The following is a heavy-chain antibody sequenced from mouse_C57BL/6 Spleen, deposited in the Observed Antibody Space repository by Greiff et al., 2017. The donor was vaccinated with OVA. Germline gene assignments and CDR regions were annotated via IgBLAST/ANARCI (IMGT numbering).Heavy chain of an antibody. J-gene: IGHJ2*01. CDR2: IYPGDGDT. CDR1: GYAFSSSW. V-gene: IGHV1-82*01. D-gene: IGHD1-1*01. CDR3: ARERITTVVALDY. Sequence: QVQLQQSGPELVKPGASVKISCKASGYAFSSSWMNWVKQRPGKGLEWIGRIYPGDGDTTYNGKFKGKATLTADKSSSTAYMQLSSLTSEYSAVYFCARERITTVVALDYWGQGTTLTVSS.